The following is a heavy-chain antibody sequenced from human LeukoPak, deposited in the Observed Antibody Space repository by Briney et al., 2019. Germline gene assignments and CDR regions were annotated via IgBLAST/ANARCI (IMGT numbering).Heavy chain of an antibody. CDR1: GFTFSSYG. Sequence: PGRSLRLSCAASGFTFSSYGMRWVRQAPGKGLEWVAVISYDGSNKYYADSVKGRFTISRDNSKNTLYLQMNSLRAEDTAVYYCAMGGSNFDYWGQGTLVTVSS. D-gene: IGHD3-16*01. CDR2: ISYDGSNK. CDR3: AMGGSNFDY. V-gene: IGHV3-30*03. J-gene: IGHJ4*02.